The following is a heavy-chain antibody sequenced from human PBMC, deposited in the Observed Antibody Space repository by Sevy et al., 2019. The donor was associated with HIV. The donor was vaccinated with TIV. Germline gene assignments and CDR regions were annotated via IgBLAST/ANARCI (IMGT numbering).Heavy chain of an antibody. J-gene: IGHJ3*02. Sequence: GGSLRLSCAASGFTFSSYAMSWVRQAPGKGLEWVSAISGSGGSTYYADSVKGRFTISRDNSKNTLYLQMNSLRAEDTDVYYCAKEDGADYGGNYDAFDIWGQGTMVTVSS. CDR1: GFTFSSYA. V-gene: IGHV3-23*01. D-gene: IGHD4-17*01. CDR2: ISGSGGST. CDR3: AKEDGADYGGNYDAFDI.